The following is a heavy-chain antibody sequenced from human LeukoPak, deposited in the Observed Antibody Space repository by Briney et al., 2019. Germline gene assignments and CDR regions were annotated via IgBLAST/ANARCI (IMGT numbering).Heavy chain of an antibody. CDR1: GFTFSSAA. J-gene: IGHJ4*02. CDR3: AKGPQLNSGYHPDY. CDR2: ITGSDDKT. Sequence: GGSLRLSCAASGFTFSSAAMTWVRQAPGKGLEWVSTITGSDDKTYYADSVKGRFIISRDYSKNALHLQMSSLRVEDTAIYYCAKGPQLNSGYHPDYWGQGTLVTVSS. D-gene: IGHD3-22*01. V-gene: IGHV3-23*01.